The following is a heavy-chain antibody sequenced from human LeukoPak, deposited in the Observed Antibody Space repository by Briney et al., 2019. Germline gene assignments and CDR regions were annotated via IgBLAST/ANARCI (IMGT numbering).Heavy chain of an antibody. CDR1: GGSISSGGYY. CDR2: IYYSGST. Sequence: SETLSLTCTVSGGSISSGGYYWSWIRQHPGKGLEWIGYIYYSGSTYYNPSLKSRVTISVDTSKNQFSLKLSSVTAADTAVYYCARQLSSSYTYYYYYYMDVWGKGTTVTVSS. D-gene: IGHD6-6*01. V-gene: IGHV4-39*01. CDR3: ARQLSSSYTYYYYYYMDV. J-gene: IGHJ6*03.